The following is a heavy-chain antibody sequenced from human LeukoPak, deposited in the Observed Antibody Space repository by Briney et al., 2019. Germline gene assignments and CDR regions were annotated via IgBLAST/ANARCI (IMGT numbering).Heavy chain of an antibody. CDR2: ISSGSSTI. CDR1: GFTFSS. CDR3: ARASPNTRSFDY. Sequence: PGGSLRLSCAASGFTFSSMSWVRQAPGKGLEWVSYISSGSSTIYYADSVKGRFTISRDNAKNSLYLQMNSLGDEDTAVYYCARASPNTRSFDYWGQGTLVTVSS. V-gene: IGHV3-48*02. J-gene: IGHJ4*02. D-gene: IGHD2-15*01.